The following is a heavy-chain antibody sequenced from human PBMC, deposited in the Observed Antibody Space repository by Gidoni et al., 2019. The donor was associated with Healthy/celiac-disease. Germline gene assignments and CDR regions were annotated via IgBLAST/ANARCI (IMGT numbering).Heavy chain of an antibody. Sequence: QVQLVQSGAEGKKPGSSVKVSCKAAGGTFSSYAISWVRQAPGQGLEWMGGSIPIFGTATSAQKFQRRVTITADTSTSTAYLVLSSLSSEDTAVYYCARGRVAAAGVDYWGQGTLVTVSS. V-gene: IGHV1-69*06. D-gene: IGHD6-13*01. CDR1: GGTFSSYA. CDR2: SIPIFGTA. CDR3: ARGRVAAAGVDY. J-gene: IGHJ4*02.